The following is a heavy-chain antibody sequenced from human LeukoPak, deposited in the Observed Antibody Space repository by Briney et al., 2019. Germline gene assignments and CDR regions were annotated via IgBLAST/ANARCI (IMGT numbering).Heavy chain of an antibody. J-gene: IGHJ4*02. D-gene: IGHD3-9*01. V-gene: IGHV4-4*07. CDR3: ARQTYYDNLTGYYTPFDY. CDR2: VHTSGST. Sequence: PPETLSLTCSVSGGSIISYYWTWIRQPAGKGLEWIGRVHTSGSTNYNPSLKSRVTMSVDTSKSQFSLRLSSVTAADTAIYYCARQTYYDNLTGYYTPFDYWGQGTLVTVSS. CDR1: GGSIISYY.